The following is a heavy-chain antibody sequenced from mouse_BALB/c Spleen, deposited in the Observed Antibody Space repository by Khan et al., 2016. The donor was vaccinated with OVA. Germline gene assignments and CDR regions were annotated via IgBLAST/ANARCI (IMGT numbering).Heavy chain of an antibody. CDR1: GFTFSSFV. Sequence: EVELVASGGGLVKPGGSLKLSCAASGFTFSSFVMSWVRQTLEKRLEWVATISSAGSYTYYPDSVKGRFTISRDNAKNTLYLQMNSLRSEDTAIYYCANGNYGWFAYWGQGTLVTVSA. V-gene: IGHV5-9-1*01. D-gene: IGHD2-1*01. CDR2: ISSAGSYT. CDR3: ANGNYGWFAY. J-gene: IGHJ3*01.